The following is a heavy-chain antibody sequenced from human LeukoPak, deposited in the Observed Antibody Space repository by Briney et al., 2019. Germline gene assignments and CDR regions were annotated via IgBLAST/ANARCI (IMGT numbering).Heavy chain of an antibody. CDR3: ARIPLYGDQYQDYFYGMDV. Sequence: SETLSLTCTVSGGSISRYFWSWIRQSPGKGLEWIGYISYSGSTNYIPSLKSRVTISVDTSENQFSLKLTSVTAADTAIYYCARIPLYGDQYQDYFYGMDVWGQGTTVTVSS. CDR2: ISYSGST. J-gene: IGHJ6*02. V-gene: IGHV4-59*08. D-gene: IGHD4-17*01. CDR1: GGSISRYF.